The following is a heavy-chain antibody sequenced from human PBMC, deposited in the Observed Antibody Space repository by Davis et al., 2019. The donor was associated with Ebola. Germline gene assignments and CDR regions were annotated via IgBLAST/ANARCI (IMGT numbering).Heavy chain of an antibody. Sequence: PSETLSLTCTVSGGSISSSSYYWGWIRQPPGKGLEWIGSIYYSGSTYYNPSLKSRVTISVDTSKNQFSLKLSSVTAADTAVYYCARRADCSGGSCYVYYYGMDVWGQGTTVTVSS. J-gene: IGHJ6*02. D-gene: IGHD2-15*01. CDR3: ARRADCSGGSCYVYYYGMDV. V-gene: IGHV4-39*01. CDR2: IYYSGST. CDR1: GGSISSSSYY.